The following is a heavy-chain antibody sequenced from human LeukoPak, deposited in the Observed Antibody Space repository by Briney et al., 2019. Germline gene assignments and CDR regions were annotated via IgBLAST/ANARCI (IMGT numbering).Heavy chain of an antibody. CDR2: IRYDGSNK. J-gene: IGHJ4*02. D-gene: IGHD3-22*01. Sequence: PGGSLRLSCAASGFAFSGYNMNWVRQAPGKGLEWVAFIRYDGSNKYYADSVKGRFTISRDNSKNTLYLQMNSLRAEDTAVYYCAKEFKRYYDSSGYFDYWGQGTLVTVSS. CDR3: AKEFKRYYDSSGYFDY. V-gene: IGHV3-30*02. CDR1: GFAFSGYN.